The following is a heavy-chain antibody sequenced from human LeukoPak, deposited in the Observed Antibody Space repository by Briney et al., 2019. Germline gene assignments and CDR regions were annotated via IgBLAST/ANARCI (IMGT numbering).Heavy chain of an antibody. Sequence: GGSLRLSCAASGFTFSNAWMSWVRQAPGKGLEWVGRIKSKTDGGTTDYAAPVKGRFTISRDDSKDTLYLQMNSLKTEDTAVYYCTTDRPIVGATYDAFDIWGQGTMVTVSS. V-gene: IGHV3-15*01. CDR1: GFTFSNAW. CDR3: TTDRPIVGATYDAFDI. CDR2: IKSKTDGGTT. D-gene: IGHD1-26*01. J-gene: IGHJ3*02.